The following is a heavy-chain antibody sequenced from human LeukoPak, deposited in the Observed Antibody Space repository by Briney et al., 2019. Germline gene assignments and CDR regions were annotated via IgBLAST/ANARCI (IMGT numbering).Heavy chain of an antibody. V-gene: IGHV4-61*02. CDR1: GGSISSGSYY. Sequence: SETLSLTCTVSGGSISSGSYYWSWIRQPAGKGLEWIARIYTSGSTNYNPSLKSRVTISVDTSKNQFSLKLSSVTAADTAVYYCAGSSSGWFDVFDYWGQGTLVTVSS. CDR2: IYTSGST. CDR3: AGSSSGWFDVFDY. J-gene: IGHJ4*02. D-gene: IGHD6-19*01.